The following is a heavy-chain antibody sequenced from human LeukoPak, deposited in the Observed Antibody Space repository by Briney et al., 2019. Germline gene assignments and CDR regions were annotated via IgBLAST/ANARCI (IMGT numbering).Heavy chain of an antibody. J-gene: IGHJ4*02. CDR2: INPDNGNT. D-gene: IGHD3-10*01. CDR1: GYTFTTYP. CDR3: ARVRTYSYGSGSYYWDYYFDY. Sequence: ASVKVSCKAAGYTFTTYPITWVRQAPGQGLEWMGWINPDNGNTIYAQKVQGRLTMTTDTSTTTAYMELRSLRSGDTAVYYCARVRTYSYGSGSYYWDYYFDYWGLGTLVTVSS. V-gene: IGHV1-18*01.